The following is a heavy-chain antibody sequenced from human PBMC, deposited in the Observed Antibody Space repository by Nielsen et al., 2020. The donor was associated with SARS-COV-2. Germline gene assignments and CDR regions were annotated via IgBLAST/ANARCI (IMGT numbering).Heavy chain of an antibody. D-gene: IGHD1-26*01. CDR3: ASSYRYFDY. CDR2: INHSGST. Sequence: SETLSLTCAVYGGSFSGYYWSWIRQPPGKGLEWIGEINHSGSTNYNPSLKSRVTISVDTSKNQFSLKLSSVTAADTAVYYCASSYRYFDYWGQGTLVTVSS. V-gene: IGHV4-34*01. CDR1: GGSFSGYY. J-gene: IGHJ4*02.